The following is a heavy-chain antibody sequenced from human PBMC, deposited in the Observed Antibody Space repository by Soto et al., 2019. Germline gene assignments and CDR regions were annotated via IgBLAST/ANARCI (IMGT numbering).Heavy chain of an antibody. CDR1: GGTFSSYA. V-gene: IGHV1-69*13. CDR3: ARDQSGDYNYYYYGIDV. J-gene: IGHJ6*02. D-gene: IGHD2-21*02. Sequence: SVKVSCKASGGTFSSYAISWVRQAPGQGLEWMGGIIPIFGTANYAQKFQGRVTITADESTSTAYMELSSLRSEDTAVYYCARDQSGDYNYYYYGIDVWGQGTTVTV. CDR2: IIPIFGTA.